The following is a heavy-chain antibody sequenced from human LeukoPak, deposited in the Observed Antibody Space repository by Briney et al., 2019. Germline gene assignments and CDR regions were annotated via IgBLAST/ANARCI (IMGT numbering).Heavy chain of an antibody. Sequence: AETLSLTCAVYGESLNRYYWSWVRQPPGEGLEWIGEIYESGTTEYNPSLKSRVTISMVPSKQQFSLSLSSVTAADTAVYYCARGAWATRLGSWGLGTPVIVSS. CDR2: IYESGTT. CDR1: GESLNRYY. D-gene: IGHD2-15*01. CDR3: ARGAWATRLGS. J-gene: IGHJ4*02. V-gene: IGHV4-34*01.